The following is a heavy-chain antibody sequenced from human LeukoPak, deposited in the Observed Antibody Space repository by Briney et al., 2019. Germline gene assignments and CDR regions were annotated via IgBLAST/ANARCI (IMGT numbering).Heavy chain of an antibody. CDR2: TSYDGSNK. V-gene: IGHV3-30*01. Sequence: GRSLRLSCAASRFTFSSYAMHWVRQAPGKGLEWVAVTSYDGSNKYYADSVKGRFTISRDNSKNTLYLQMNSLRAEDTAVYYCARDLTGYSSGPGIDYWGQGTLVTVSS. CDR1: RFTFSSYA. J-gene: IGHJ4*02. D-gene: IGHD6-19*01. CDR3: ARDLTGYSSGPGIDY.